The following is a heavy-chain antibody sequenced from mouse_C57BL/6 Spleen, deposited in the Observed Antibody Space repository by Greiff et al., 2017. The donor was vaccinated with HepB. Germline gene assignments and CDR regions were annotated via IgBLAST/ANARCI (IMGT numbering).Heavy chain of an antibody. V-gene: IGHV1-82*01. CDR3: AREGRLRRDFDY. J-gene: IGHJ2*01. CDR2: IYPGDGDT. CDR1: GYAFSSSW. D-gene: IGHD2-4*01. Sequence: QVQLQQSGPELVKPGASVKISCKASGYAFSSSWMNWVKQRPGKGLEWIGRIYPGDGDTNYNGKFKGKSTLTADKSSSTAYMQLSSLTSEDSAVYFCAREGRLRRDFDYWGQGTTLTVSS.